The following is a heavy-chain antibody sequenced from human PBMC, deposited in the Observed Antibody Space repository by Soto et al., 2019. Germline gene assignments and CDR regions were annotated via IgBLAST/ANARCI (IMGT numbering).Heavy chain of an antibody. CDR2: ISWNGGSI. J-gene: IGHJ4*02. Sequence: PGGSLRLSCAASGFTFDDYAMDWVRQVPGKGLEWVSGISWNGGSIRYADSVKGRFTISRDNAKNSLYLQMNSLRAEDTALYYCAKDAVAYCSGDCYSDYWGQGTLVTVSS. CDR3: AKDAVAYCSGDCYSDY. CDR1: GFTFDDYA. D-gene: IGHD2-21*02. V-gene: IGHV3-9*01.